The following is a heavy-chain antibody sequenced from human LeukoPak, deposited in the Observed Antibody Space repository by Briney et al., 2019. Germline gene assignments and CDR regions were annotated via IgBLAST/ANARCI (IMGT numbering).Heavy chain of an antibody. D-gene: IGHD2-21*01. V-gene: IGHV3-23*01. CDR2: VLSGGGST. CDR1: GFNFGGYS. J-gene: IGHJ4*02. CDR3: AKDAIYGDGYWEFDY. Sequence: GSLRLSCEGSGFNFGGYSMSWVRQAPGKGLEWVSGVLSGGGSTYYADAVKGRFTISRDNSRSTLYLQMNSLRAEDTAVYYCAKDAIYGDGYWEFDYWGQGTLATVSS.